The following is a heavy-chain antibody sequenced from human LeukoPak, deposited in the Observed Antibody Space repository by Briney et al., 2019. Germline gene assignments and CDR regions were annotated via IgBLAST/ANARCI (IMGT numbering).Heavy chain of an antibody. J-gene: IGHJ4*02. CDR3: ASYYYDSSGYLIDY. CDR2: IYYSGST. D-gene: IGHD3-22*01. Sequence: SETLSLTCTVSGGSISSYYWSWIRQPPGKGLGWIGYIYYSGSTNYNPSLKSRVTISVDTSKNQFSLKLSSVTAADTAVYYCASYYYDSSGYLIDYWGQGTLVTVSS. CDR1: GGSISSYY. V-gene: IGHV4-59*01.